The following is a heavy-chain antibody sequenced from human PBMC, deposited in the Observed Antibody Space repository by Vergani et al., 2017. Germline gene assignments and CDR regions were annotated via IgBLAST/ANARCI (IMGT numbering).Heavy chain of an antibody. CDR2: IYHSGST. J-gene: IGHJ4*02. V-gene: IGHV4-4*02. Sequence: QVQLQESGPGLVKPSGTLSLTCAVSGGSISSSNWWSWVRPPPGKGLEWIGEIYHSGSTNYNPSLKSRVTISVDKSKNQFSLKLSSVTAADTAVYYCARDHRYDDYVWGSDRVFDYWGQGTLVTVSS. CDR1: GGSISSSNW. D-gene: IGHD3-16*02. CDR3: ARDHRYDDYVWGSDRVFDY.